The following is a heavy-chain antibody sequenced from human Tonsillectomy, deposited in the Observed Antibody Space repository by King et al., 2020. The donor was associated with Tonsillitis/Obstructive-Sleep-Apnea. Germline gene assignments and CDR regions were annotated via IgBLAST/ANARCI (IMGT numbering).Heavy chain of an antibody. CDR3: AREGGYSNYLDY. CDR1: GFTFSSYA. J-gene: IGHJ4*02. D-gene: IGHD4-11*01. V-gene: IGHV3-30*04. CDR2: ISYDGSNK. Sequence: VQLVESGGGVVQPGRSLRLSCAASGFTFSSYAMHWVRQAPGKGLEWVAVISYDGSNKYYADSAKGRFTISRDNSKNTLYLQMNSLRAEDTAVYYCAREGGYSNYLDYWGQGTLVTVSS.